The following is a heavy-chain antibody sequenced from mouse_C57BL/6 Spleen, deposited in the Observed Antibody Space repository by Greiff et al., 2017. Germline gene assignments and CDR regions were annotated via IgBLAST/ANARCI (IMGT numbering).Heavy chain of an antibody. CDR3: ARYYYGSSYYFDD. CDR2: IYPGGGYT. CDR1: GYTFTNYW. V-gene: IGHV1-63*01. D-gene: IGHD1-1*01. J-gene: IGHJ2*01. Sequence: VQLQQSGAELVRPGTSVKMSCKASGYTFTNYWIGWAKQRPGHGLAWIGDIYPGGGYTNYNEKFKGKATLTADKSSSTAYMQFSSLTSEDSAIYYCARYYYGSSYYFDDWGQGTTLTVSS.